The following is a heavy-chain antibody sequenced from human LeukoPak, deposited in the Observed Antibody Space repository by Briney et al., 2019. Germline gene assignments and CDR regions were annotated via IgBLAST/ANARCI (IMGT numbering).Heavy chain of an antibody. Sequence: SGTLSLTCTVSGGSVNSGTYYWSWIRQPPGKGLEWIGYISYSGSTNYNPSLKSRVTISVDTSKNQFSLKLSSVTAADTAVYYCARGARRIAARPHHPSHTFDYWGQGTLVTVSS. J-gene: IGHJ4*02. V-gene: IGHV4-61*01. CDR1: GGSVNSGTYY. D-gene: IGHD6-6*01. CDR3: ARGARRIAARPHHPSHTFDY. CDR2: ISYSGST.